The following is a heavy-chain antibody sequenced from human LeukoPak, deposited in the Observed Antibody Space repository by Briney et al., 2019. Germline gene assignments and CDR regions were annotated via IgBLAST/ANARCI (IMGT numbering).Heavy chain of an antibody. V-gene: IGHV1-8*01. CDR3: ARYSVLRYFDDDAFDI. CDR2: MNPNSGNT. D-gene: IGHD3-9*01. CDR1: GYTFTSYD. Sequence: VASVKVSCKASGYTFTSYDINWVRQATGQGLEWMGWMNPNSGNTSYAQKFQGRVTLTTNTSISTAYMELSSLRSEDTAVYYCARYSVLRYFDDDAFDIWGQGTMVTVSS. J-gene: IGHJ3*02.